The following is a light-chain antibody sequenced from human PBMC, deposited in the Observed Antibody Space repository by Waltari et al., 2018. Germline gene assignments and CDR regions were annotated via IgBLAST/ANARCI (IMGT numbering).Light chain of an antibody. CDR3: QQHDNSPYT. CDR2: RAS. J-gene: IGKJ2*01. V-gene: IGKV1-33*01. CDR1: QDISNW. Sequence: DIQMTQSPSSLSASVGDRITITCRASQDISNWLAWYQQKPGKAPNLLIYRASNLEAGVPSRFSGSGSGTDFTLSISSLRPEDIAIYYCQQHDNSPYTFGQGTKVEIK.